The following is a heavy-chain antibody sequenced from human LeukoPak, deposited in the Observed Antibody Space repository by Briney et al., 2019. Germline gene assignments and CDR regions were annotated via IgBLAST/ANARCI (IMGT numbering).Heavy chain of an antibody. D-gene: IGHD6-13*01. CDR2: TYYRSKWYY. J-gene: IGHJ4*02. Sequence: SQTLSLTCAISGDSVSSNSASWSWIRQSPSSGIEWLGRTYYRSKWYYDYAVSVKSRITLNPDTSKNQFSLQLNSVTPEDTAMYYCARMYNSSWYYYFGDWGQGTLVTVSS. CDR1: GDSVSSNSAS. V-gene: IGHV6-1*01. CDR3: ARMYNSSWYYYFGD.